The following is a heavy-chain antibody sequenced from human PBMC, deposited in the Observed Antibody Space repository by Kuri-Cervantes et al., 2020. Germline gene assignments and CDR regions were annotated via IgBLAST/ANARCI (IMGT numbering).Heavy chain of an antibody. J-gene: IGHJ1*01. V-gene: IGHV4-30-2*04. CDR3: ARDAF. Sequence: YNPSLKSRVTKSVDKSKNQFSLNLSSVTPADTAVYYCARDAFWGQGALVTVSS.